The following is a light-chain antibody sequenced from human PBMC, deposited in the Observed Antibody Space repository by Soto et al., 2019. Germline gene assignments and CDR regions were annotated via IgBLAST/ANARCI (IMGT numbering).Light chain of an antibody. V-gene: IGLV1-40*01. CDR3: QSYDSSLSGV. J-gene: IGLJ3*02. CDR2: GKN. CDR1: SSNIGAGYE. Sequence: QSVLTQPPSVSGASGQRVTISCTGSSSNIGAGYEVHWYQQLPGTAPKLLIYGKNNRPSGVPDRFSGSKSGTSASLAITGLQAEDEADYYCQSYDSSLSGVFGGGTKVTVL.